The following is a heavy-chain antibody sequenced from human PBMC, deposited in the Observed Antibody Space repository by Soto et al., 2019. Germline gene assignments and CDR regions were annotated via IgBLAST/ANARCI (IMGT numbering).Heavy chain of an antibody. CDR3: ARWGYYEFWSGSPAPGDAFDI. D-gene: IGHD3-3*01. V-gene: IGHV1-18*01. CDR2: ISAYNGNT. CDR1: GYTFTSYG. Sequence: ASVKVSCKASGYTFTSYGISWVRQAPGQGLEWMGWISAYNGNTNYAQKLQGRVTMTTDTSTSTAYMELRSLRSDDTAVYYCARWGYYEFWSGSPAPGDAFDIWGQGTMVTVSS. J-gene: IGHJ3*02.